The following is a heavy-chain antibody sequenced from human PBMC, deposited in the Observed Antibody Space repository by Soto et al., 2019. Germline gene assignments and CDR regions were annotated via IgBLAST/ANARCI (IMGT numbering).Heavy chain of an antibody. CDR1: GFTFSNYA. CDR3: TKDRPYCDGDCYRTHTED. D-gene: IGHD2-21*02. Sequence: EVQLLESGGGLVEPGGSLRLSCTASGFTFSNYAMSWVRQVPGSGLEWVSAVTGARVSTYYAESVRGRFTISRDNSKNTLYLHMNSLRAGDTAIYYCTKDRPYCDGDCYRTHTEDRGQGTLVTVSS. V-gene: IGHV3-23*01. CDR2: VTGARVST. J-gene: IGHJ4*02.